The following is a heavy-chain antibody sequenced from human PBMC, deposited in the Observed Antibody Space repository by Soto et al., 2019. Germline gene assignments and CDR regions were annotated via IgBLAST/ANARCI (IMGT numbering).Heavy chain of an antibody. CDR3: AAFSIAATDPYGMDV. V-gene: IGHV1-18*01. CDR1: GYTFTSYG. Sequence: QVQLVQSGAEVKKPGASVKVSCKASGYTFTSYGISWVRQAPGQGLEWMGWISAYNGNTNYAQKLQGRVTMTTDTATSTAHMKLRSLRSDDTAVYYCAAFSIAATDPYGMDVWGQGTTVTVSS. J-gene: IGHJ6*02. D-gene: IGHD6-13*01. CDR2: ISAYNGNT.